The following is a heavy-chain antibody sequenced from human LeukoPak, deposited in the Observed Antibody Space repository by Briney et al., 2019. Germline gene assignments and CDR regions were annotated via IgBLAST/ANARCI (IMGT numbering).Heavy chain of an antibody. CDR2: IIPIFGTA. J-gene: IGHJ5*02. Sequence: SVKVSCKASGGTFSSYAISWVRQAPGQGLEWMGGIIPIFGTANYAQKFQGRVTITADESTSTAYMELSSLRSEDTAVYYCARDSDYCSGGSCQDWFDPWAREPWSPSPQ. CDR1: GGTFSSYA. V-gene: IGHV1-69*13. CDR3: ARDSDYCSGGSCQDWFDP. D-gene: IGHD2-15*01.